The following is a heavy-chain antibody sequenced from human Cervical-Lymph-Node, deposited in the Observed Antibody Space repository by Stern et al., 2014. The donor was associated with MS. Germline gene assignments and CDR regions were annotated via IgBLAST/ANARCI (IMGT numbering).Heavy chain of an antibody. CDR3: ARGEEY. J-gene: IGHJ4*02. Sequence: QVQLVESGVEVKKPGASVKVSCKASGYTFTRYGITWVRQAPGQGLEWVGWISIYNGNTRYAQKFQGRVTMTRDTSTSTAYMEMRSLRSDDTAVYYCARGEEYWGQGTLVTVSS. D-gene: IGHD3-16*01. V-gene: IGHV1-18*01. CDR2: ISIYNGNT. CDR1: GYTFTRYG.